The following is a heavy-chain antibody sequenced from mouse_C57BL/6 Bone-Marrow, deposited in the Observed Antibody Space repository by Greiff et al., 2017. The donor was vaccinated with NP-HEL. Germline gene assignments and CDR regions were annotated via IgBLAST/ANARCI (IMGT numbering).Heavy chain of an antibody. V-gene: IGHV1-55*01. D-gene: IGHD2-1*01. J-gene: IGHJ1*03. Sequence: VQLQQPGAELVKPGASVKMSCKASGYTFTSYWITWVKQRPGQGLEWIGDIYPGSGSTNYNEKFKSKATLTVDTSSSTAYMQLSSLTSEDYAVYYCARVYGNYWYFDVWGTGTTVTVSS. CDR1: GYTFTSYW. CDR3: ARVYGNYWYFDV. CDR2: IYPGSGST.